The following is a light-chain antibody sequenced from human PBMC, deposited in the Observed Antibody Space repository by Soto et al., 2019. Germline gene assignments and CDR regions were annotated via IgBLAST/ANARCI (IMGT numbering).Light chain of an antibody. V-gene: IGLV2-14*01. CDR3: SSYTSSSTLYV. Sequence: QSALTQPASVSGSPGQSITISCTGTSSDVGGYNYVSWYQQHPGKAPKLMIFDVSNRPSGVSNRFSGSNSGNTASLTISGLQXXXXXDYYCSSYTSSSTLYVFGTGTK. J-gene: IGLJ1*01. CDR1: SSDVGGYNY. CDR2: DVS.